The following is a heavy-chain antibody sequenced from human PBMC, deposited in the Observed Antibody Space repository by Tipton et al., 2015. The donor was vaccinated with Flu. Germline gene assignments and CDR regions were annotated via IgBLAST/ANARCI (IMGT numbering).Heavy chain of an antibody. CDR2: VFRSGNT. D-gene: IGHD1-26*01. V-gene: IGHV4-38-2*02. CDR3: GRLFNGRYVDF. Sequence: TLSLTCTVSGYSISSRYYWGWIRQPPGKGLEWIGSVFRSGNTYYNPSVKSRLTMSVDTSKNQFSLRLTSVTAADAAMYYCGRLFNGRYVDFWGQGTLVTVSS. CDR1: GYSISSRYY. J-gene: IGHJ4*02.